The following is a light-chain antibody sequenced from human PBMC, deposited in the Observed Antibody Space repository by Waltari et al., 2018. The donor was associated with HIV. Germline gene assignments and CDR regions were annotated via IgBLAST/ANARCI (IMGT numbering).Light chain of an antibody. CDR3: AAWDDSLSVVYV. J-gene: IGLJ1*01. CDR2: RNN. Sequence: QSVLTQPPSASGTPGQRVTIPCSGSSSNIGSTYVSWYQQLPGTAPKLLIYRNNQRPSGVPDRFSGSKSGTSASLAISGLRSEDEADYYCAAWDDSLSVVYVFGTGTKVTVL. V-gene: IGLV1-47*01. CDR1: SSNIGSTY.